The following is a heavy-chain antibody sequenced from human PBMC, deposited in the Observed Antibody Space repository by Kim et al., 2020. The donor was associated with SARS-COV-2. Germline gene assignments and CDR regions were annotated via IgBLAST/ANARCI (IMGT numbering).Heavy chain of an antibody. Sequence: GGSLRLSCAASGFTFSSYGMLWVRQAPGKGLEWVAVISYDGSNKYFADSVKRRFTISRDNSKNTLYLQMNSLRAEDTAVYYCAKVGGQQLAKGAFDIWGQGTMVTVSS. D-gene: IGHD6-13*01. CDR3: AKVGGQQLAKGAFDI. CDR2: ISYDGSNK. J-gene: IGHJ3*02. V-gene: IGHV3-30*18. CDR1: GFTFSSYG.